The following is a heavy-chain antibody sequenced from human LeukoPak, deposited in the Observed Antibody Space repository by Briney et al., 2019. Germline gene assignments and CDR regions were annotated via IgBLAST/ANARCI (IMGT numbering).Heavy chain of an antibody. CDR2: ISSNGGST. D-gene: IGHD3-10*01. J-gene: IGHJ6*02. V-gene: IGHV3-64*01. Sequence: GGSLRLSCAASGFTFSSYAMHWVRQAPGKGLEYVSAISSNGGSTYYANSVKGRFTISRDNSKNTLYLQMGSLRAEDMAVYYCARGGGLLWFGEPSDYYYYGMDVWGQGTTVTVSS. CDR3: ARGGGLLWFGEPSDYYYYGMDV. CDR1: GFTFSSYA.